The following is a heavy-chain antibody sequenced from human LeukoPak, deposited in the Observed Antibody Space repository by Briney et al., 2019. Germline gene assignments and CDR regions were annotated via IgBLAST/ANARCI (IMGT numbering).Heavy chain of an antibody. Sequence: SETLSLTCTVSGGSISSYYWSWIRQPPGKGLEWIGYIYYSGSTNYNPSLKSRVTISVDTSKNQFSLKLSSVTAADTAVYYCARGGRRGGVPAAIPHTFDYWGQGTLVTVSS. CDR3: ARGGRRGGVPAAIPHTFDY. D-gene: IGHD2-2*02. J-gene: IGHJ4*02. CDR2: IYYSGST. V-gene: IGHV4-59*01. CDR1: GGSISSYY.